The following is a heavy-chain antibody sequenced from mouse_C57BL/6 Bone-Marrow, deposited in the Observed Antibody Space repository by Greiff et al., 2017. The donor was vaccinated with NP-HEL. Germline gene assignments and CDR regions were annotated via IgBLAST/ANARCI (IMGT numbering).Heavy chain of an antibody. D-gene: IGHD2-3*01. Sequence: QVQLQQSGAELVRPGASVTLSCKASGYTFTDYEMHWVKQTPVHGLEWIGAIDPETGGTAYNQKFKGKAILTADKSSSTAYMELRSLTSEDSAVYYCTEGWDGYAMDYWGQGTSVTVSS. J-gene: IGHJ4*01. CDR2: IDPETGGT. CDR3: TEGWDGYAMDY. V-gene: IGHV1-15*01. CDR1: GYTFTDYE.